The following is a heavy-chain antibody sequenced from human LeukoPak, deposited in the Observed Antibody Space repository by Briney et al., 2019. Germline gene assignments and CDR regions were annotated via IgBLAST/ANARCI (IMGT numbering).Heavy chain of an antibody. V-gene: IGHV1-2*06. Sequence: GASVKVSCKASGYTFTGYYMHCVRQAPGQGLEWMGRINPNSGATDYAQRFQGRVTMIWDTSISTAYMELSRLKFDDTAVYYCARGGMDVWGQGTTVTASS. J-gene: IGHJ6*02. CDR1: GYTFTGYY. CDR3: ARGGMDV. CDR2: INPNSGAT.